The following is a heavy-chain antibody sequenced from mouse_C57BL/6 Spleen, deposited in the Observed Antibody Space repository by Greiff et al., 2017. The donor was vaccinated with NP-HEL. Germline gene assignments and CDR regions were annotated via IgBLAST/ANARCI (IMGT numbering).Heavy chain of an antibody. CDR2: IDPENGDT. Sequence: VQLQQSGAELVRPGASVKLSCTASGFNIKDDYMHWVKQRPEQGLEWIGWIDPENGDTEYASKFQGKATITADTSSNTAYLQLSSLTSEDTAVYYCTTYSNYSTWFAYRGQGTLVTVSA. J-gene: IGHJ3*01. CDR1: GFNIKDDY. V-gene: IGHV14-4*01. CDR3: TTYSNYSTWFAY. D-gene: IGHD2-5*01.